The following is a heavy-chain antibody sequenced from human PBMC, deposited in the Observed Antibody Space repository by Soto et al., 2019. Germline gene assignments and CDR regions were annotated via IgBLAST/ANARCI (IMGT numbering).Heavy chain of an antibody. Sequence: RGSLRLSCAASGFTFSSYAMSWVRQAPGKGLEWVSLITGSGVTTYYADSVKGRFTISRDNSKNTLYLQMNSLRAEDTAVYYCAEAVSGSIRYFDYWGQGTLVTVSS. CDR2: ITGSGVTT. CDR3: AEAVSGSIRYFDY. J-gene: IGHJ4*02. V-gene: IGHV3-23*01. D-gene: IGHD1-26*01. CDR1: GFTFSSYA.